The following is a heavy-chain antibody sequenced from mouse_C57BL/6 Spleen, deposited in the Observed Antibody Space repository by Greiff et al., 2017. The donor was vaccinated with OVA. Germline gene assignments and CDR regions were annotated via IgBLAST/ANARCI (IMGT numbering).Heavy chain of an antibody. D-gene: IGHD3-3*01. CDR2: INPNNGGT. CDR3: ARGEALGIDY. V-gene: IGHV1-26*01. CDR1: GYTFTDYY. J-gene: IGHJ2*01. Sequence: EVQLQQSGPELVKPGASVKISCKASGYTFTDYYMNWVKQSHGKSLEWIRDINPNNGGTSYNQKFKGKATLTVDKSSSTAYMELRSLTSEDSAVYYCARGEALGIDYWGQGTTLTVSS.